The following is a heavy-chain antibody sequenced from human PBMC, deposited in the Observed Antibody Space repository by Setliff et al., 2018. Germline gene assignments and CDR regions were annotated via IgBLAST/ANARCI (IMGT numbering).Heavy chain of an antibody. Sequence: SETLSLTCAVSGGSIGSINWWSWVRQAPGKGLEWIGYIYYGGSTNYNPSLNSRVAISVDTSENQFSLRLNSVTAADTAVYYCARLWISYESNTYFYPKYFDFWGQGTLVTVSS. CDR2: IYYGGST. CDR3: ARLWISYESNTYFYPKYFDF. CDR1: GGSIGSINW. V-gene: IGHV4-4*02. J-gene: IGHJ4*02. D-gene: IGHD3-22*01.